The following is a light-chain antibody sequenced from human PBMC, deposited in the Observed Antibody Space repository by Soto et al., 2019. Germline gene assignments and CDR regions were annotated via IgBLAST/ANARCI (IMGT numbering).Light chain of an antibody. CDR1: QSASSRY. CDR3: QQDGSSPWP. CDR2: GAS. J-gene: IGKJ1*01. Sequence: EIVLTQSPGTLSLSPGERATLSCRAGQSASSRYLAWYQQKPVQAPRLLIYGASSRATGIPDRFSGSGSGTDCTLNISRLEPEYFDVYYCQQDGSSPWPFGQGTKGEIK. V-gene: IGKV3-20*01.